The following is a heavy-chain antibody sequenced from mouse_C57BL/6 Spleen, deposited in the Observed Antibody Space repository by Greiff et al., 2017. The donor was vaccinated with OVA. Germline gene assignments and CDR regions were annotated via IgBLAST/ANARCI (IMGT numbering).Heavy chain of an antibody. CDR2: IDPSDSYT. Sequence: VQLQQPGAELVKPGASVKLSCTASGYTFTSYWMQWVKQRPGQGLEWIGEIDPSDSYTNYNQQFKGKATLTVDTSSSTAYMQLSSLTSENSAVYYCARYYYGSSPAYWGQGTLVTVSA. CDR3: ARYYYGSSPAY. D-gene: IGHD1-1*01. J-gene: IGHJ3*01. CDR1: GYTFTSYW. V-gene: IGHV1-50*01.